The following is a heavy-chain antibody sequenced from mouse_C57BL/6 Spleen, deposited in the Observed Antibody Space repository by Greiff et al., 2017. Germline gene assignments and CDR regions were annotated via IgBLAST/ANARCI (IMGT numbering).Heavy chain of an antibody. CDR1: GYTFTSYW. D-gene: IGHD2-5*01. CDR3: ARGYSNYGGNYFDY. J-gene: IGHJ2*01. V-gene: IGHV1-64*01. CDR2: IHPNSGST. Sequence: QVQLQQPGAELVKPGASVKLSCKASGYTFTSYWMHWVKQRPGQGLEWIGMIHPNSGSTNYNEKFKSKATLTVDKSSSTAYMQLSSLTSKDSAVYYCARGYSNYGGNYFDYWGQGTTLTVSS.